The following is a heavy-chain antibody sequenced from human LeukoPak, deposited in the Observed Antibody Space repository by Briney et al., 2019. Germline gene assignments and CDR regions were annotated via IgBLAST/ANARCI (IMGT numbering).Heavy chain of an antibody. J-gene: IGHJ4*02. CDR3: ARDGLYCSSTSCSKLYYLDY. CDR1: GGSISSGSYY. CDR2: IYTSGST. Sequence: PSQSLSLTCTVSGGSISSGSYYWSWIRQPAGKGLEWIGRIYTSGSTNYNPSLKSRVTISVDTSKNQFSLKLSSVTAADTAVYYCARDGLYCSSTSCSKLYYLDYWGQGTLVTVSS. V-gene: IGHV4-61*02. D-gene: IGHD2-2*01.